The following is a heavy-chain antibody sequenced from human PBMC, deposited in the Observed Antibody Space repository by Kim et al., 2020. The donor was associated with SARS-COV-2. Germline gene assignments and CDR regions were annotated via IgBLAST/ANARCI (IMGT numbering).Heavy chain of an antibody. Sequence: YANSVNGRFPISRDNAKNSLYLQMNSLRAEDTAVYYCASYYIAAGNFDYWGQGTLVTVSS. J-gene: IGHJ4*02. V-gene: IGHV3-21*01. D-gene: IGHD6-6*01. CDR3: ASYYIAAGNFDY.